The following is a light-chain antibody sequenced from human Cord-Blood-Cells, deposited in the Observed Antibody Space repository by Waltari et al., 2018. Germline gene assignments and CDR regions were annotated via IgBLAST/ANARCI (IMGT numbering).Light chain of an antibody. CDR1: SSVVGGYNY. J-gene: IGLJ1*01. CDR2: DVS. Sequence: QSALTQPRSVSGPPGQSAPISCPGTSSVVGGYNYVSWYHQHPGKAPKLMIYDVSKRPSGVPDRFSGSKSGNTASLTISGLQAEDEADYYCCSYAGSSTFVFGTGTKVTVL. CDR3: CSYAGSSTFV. V-gene: IGLV2-11*01.